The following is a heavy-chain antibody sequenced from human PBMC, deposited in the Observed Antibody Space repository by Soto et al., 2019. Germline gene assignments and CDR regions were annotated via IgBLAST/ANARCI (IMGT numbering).Heavy chain of an antibody. V-gene: IGHV3-23*01. J-gene: IGHJ4*02. D-gene: IGHD6-19*01. CDR2: ISSSGDGK. CDR1: GFTFNSFA. Sequence: PGGSLRLSCAASGFTFNSFAMTWVRQAPGKGLEWVSIISSSGDGKYYVDSVKGRFTISRDNSRNTLNLQMNSLRADDTAVYYCGKERRGRGWFVCNYWGQGIVVTVSS. CDR3: GKERRGRGWFVCNY.